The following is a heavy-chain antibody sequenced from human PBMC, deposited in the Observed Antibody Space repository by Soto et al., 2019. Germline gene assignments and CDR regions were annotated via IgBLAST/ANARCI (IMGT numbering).Heavy chain of an antibody. V-gene: IGHV3-48*02. CDR3: ARDLFRDGYRAYFDY. Sequence: PGGSLRLSCAASGFTFSSYSMNWVRQAPGKGLEWVSYISSSSSTIYYADSVKGRFTISRDNAKNSLYLQMNSLRDEDTAVYYCARDLFRDGYRAYFDYWGQGTLVTVSS. J-gene: IGHJ4*02. D-gene: IGHD5-12*01. CDR2: ISSSSSTI. CDR1: GFTFSSYS.